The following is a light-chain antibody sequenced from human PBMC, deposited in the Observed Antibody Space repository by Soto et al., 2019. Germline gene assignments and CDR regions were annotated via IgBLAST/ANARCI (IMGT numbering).Light chain of an antibody. J-gene: IGLJ7*01. CDR2: DNR. CDR3: QTWDSVSDHPV. CDR1: DIGRKS. Sequence: SYELTQPPSVSVAPGQTARITCGGNDIGRKSVHWYQQKPGQAPVLVVYDNRDRPSGIPERFSGSNSGNTATLTISRVEAEAEADYYCQTWDSVSDHPVFGGGTQLTVL. V-gene: IGLV3-21*02.